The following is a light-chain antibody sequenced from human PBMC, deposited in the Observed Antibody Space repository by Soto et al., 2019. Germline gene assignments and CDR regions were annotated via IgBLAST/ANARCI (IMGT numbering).Light chain of an antibody. V-gene: IGKV3D-15*01. Sequence: EIVMTQSPATLSVSPGEGATLSCRASQSVGSKVAWYQQRPGQAPRLLIYDTSTRATGIAARFSGSGSGTEFTLTISSLQSVDFAVYYCQQYNNWPPVYTFGQGTKLEIK. CDR3: QQYNNWPPVYT. J-gene: IGKJ2*01. CDR2: DTS. CDR1: QSVGSK.